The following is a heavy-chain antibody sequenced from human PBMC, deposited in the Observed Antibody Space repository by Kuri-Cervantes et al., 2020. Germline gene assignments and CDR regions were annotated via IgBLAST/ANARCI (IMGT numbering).Heavy chain of an antibody. V-gene: IGHV1-69*10. J-gene: IGHJ4*02. CDR2: IIPVLGKT. CDR3: ARASTIVDDDDFWSGPSHFDS. D-gene: IGHD3-3*01. Sequence: SVKVSCKASGYTFTSYDINWVRQAPGQGLEWMGGIIPVLGKTDYAQKFEDRITLTADVATGTAYLEVSSLRSDETAVYFCARASTIVDDDDFWSGPSHFDSWGQGTLVTVSS. CDR1: GYTFTSYD.